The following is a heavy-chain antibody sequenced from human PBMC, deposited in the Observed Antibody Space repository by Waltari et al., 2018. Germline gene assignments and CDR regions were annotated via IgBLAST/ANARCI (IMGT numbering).Heavy chain of an antibody. CDR1: GFTYSMYW. CDR3: ARGARRTTVTTGWWYFDL. CDR2: SNRDGRST. Sequence: EVQLVESGGGLVQPGGSLRLSCAASGFTYSMYWMHWVRQAPGKGLVGSSRSNRDGRSTSYADSVKGRFTTSKDNAKNTVYLQMNRLRAEDTAIYYCARGARRTTVTTGWWYFDLWGRGTLVTGSS. D-gene: IGHD4-17*01. V-gene: IGHV3-74*01. J-gene: IGHJ2*01.